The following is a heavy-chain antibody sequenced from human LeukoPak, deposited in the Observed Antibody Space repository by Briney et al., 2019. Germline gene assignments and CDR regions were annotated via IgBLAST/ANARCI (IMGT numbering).Heavy chain of an antibody. CDR3: ARVWFGYFFQ. V-gene: IGHV4-61*02. D-gene: IGHD3-10*01. CDR1: GGSISSGSYY. Sequence: SETLSLTCTVSGGSISSGSYYWSWIRQPAGKGLEWIGRIYTSGSTNYNPSLKSRVTISVDTSKNQFSLKLSSVTAADTAVYYCARVWFGYFFQWGQGALVTVSS. CDR2: IYTSGST. J-gene: IGHJ4*02.